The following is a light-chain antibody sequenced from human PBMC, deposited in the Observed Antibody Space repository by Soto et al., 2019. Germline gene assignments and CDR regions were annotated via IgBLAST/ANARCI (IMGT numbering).Light chain of an antibody. J-gene: IGKJ5*01. CDR2: AAS. V-gene: IGKV1-27*01. CDR1: QGISNY. Sequence: DIQMTQSPSSLSASVGDRVTITCRASQGISNYLAWYQQKPGKVPKLLIYAASTLQSGVPSRFSGSGSGTDFTLTISSLQPEDVATYYCQKYNSAHITFGQETRLDIK. CDR3: QKYNSAHIT.